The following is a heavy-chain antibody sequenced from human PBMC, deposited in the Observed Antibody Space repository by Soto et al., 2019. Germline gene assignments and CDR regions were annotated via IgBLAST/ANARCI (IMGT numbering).Heavy chain of an antibody. D-gene: IGHD1-1*01. J-gene: IGHJ4*02. Sequence: VGSLRLSCAASGFTFSSYGMHWVRQAPGKGLEWVAVISYDGSNKYYADSVKGRFTISRDNSKNTLYLQMNSLRAEDTAVYYCAKARLGVTTGTTDYFDYWGQGTLVTVSS. CDR3: AKARLGVTTGTTDYFDY. CDR2: ISYDGSNK. V-gene: IGHV3-30*18. CDR1: GFTFSSYG.